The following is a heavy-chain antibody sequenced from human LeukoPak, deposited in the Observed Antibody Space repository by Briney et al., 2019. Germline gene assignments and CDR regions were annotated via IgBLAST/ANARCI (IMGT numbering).Heavy chain of an antibody. V-gene: IGHV3-21*01. CDR2: ISSSSSYI. D-gene: IGHD3-16*01. J-gene: IGHJ4*02. Sequence: PGGSLRLSCAASGFTFSSYSMNWVRQAPGKGLEWVSSISSSSSYIYYADSVKGRFTISRGNAKNSLYLQMNSLRAEDTAVYYCARANTRGTTIDYWGQGTLVTVSS. CDR1: GFTFSSYS. CDR3: ARANTRGTTIDY.